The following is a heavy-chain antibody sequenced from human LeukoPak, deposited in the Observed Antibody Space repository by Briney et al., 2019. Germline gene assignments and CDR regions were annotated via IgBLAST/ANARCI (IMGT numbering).Heavy chain of an antibody. CDR1: GGTFSSYA. J-gene: IGHJ3*02. V-gene: IGHV1-69*05. D-gene: IGHD5-18*01. Sequence: ASVKVSCKASGGTFSSYAISWVRQAPGQGLEWMGRIIPIFGTANYAQKFQGRDTITTDESTSTAYMELSSLRSEDTAVYYCARDQRGYSYGHDAFDIWGQGTMVTVSS. CDR3: ARDQRGYSYGHDAFDI. CDR2: IIPIFGTA.